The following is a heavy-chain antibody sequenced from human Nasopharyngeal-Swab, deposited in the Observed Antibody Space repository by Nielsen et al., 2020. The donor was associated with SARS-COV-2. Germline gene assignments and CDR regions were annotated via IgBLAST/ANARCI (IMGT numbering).Heavy chain of an antibody. V-gene: IGHV4-59*05. J-gene: IGHJ4*02. CDR3: ASPLSTVDY. Sequence: SETLSLTCTVSGGSISSYYWSWIRQPPGKGLEWIGSIYYSGSTYYNPSLKSRVTISVDTSKNQFSLKLSSVTAADTAVYYCASPLSTVDYWGQGTLVTVSS. CDR1: GGSISSYY. CDR2: IYYSGST.